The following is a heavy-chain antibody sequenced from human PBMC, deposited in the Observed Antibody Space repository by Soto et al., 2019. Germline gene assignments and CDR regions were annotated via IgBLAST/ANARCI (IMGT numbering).Heavy chain of an antibody. CDR3: ARGGGVGVAGSAAFDM. D-gene: IGHD3-16*01. Sequence: QLHLVQSGAVVKKPGASVTVSCSASGYPVTAYYMHWVRQAPGRGLEWMGGINPATGAAKYTQTFPGRVTITRDPSTSTVFMELSGLTSEDTAVFSCARGGGVGVAGSAAFDMWGQGTLVTVSS. J-gene: IGHJ3*02. V-gene: IGHV1-2*02. CDR1: GYPVTAYY. CDR2: INPATGAA.